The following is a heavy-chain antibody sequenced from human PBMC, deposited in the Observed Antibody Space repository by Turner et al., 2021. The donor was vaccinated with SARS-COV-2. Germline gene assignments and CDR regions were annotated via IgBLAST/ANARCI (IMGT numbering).Heavy chain of an antibody. V-gene: IGHV3-33*01. Sequence: QVQLVESGVGVVQPGRSLRLSCAASGFTFSSYGMHWVRQAPGKVLEWVAVIWYDGSNKYYADSVKGRFTISRDNSKNTLYLQMNSLRAEDTAVYYCARDGGYSGYAYFDYWGQGTLVTVSS. J-gene: IGHJ4*02. CDR3: ARDGGYSGYAYFDY. CDR1: GFTFSSYG. D-gene: IGHD5-12*01. CDR2: IWYDGSNK.